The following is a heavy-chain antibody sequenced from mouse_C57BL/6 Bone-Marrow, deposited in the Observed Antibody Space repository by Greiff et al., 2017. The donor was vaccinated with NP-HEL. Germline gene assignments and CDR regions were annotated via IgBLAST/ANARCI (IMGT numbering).Heavy chain of an antibody. CDR3: ARARDGYYTWFAY. Sequence: EVHLVESGGGLVKPGGSLKLSCAASGFTFSSYAMSWVRQTPEKRLEWVATISNGGSYTYYPDNVTVRFPISSDKYKNNLYLQMSHLKSEDTAMYYCARARDGYYTWFAYWGQGTLVTVSA. CDR1: GFTFSSYA. V-gene: IGHV5-4*01. CDR2: ISNGGSYT. D-gene: IGHD2-3*01. J-gene: IGHJ3*01.